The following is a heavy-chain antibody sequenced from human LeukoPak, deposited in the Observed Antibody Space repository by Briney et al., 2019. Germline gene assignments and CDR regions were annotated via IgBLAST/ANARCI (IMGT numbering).Heavy chain of an antibody. CDR3: VRGPSSSSHLRAGSTRPHYFDY. D-gene: IGHD6-13*01. Sequence: GGSLRLSCAASGFTFSAHAIHWVRQAPGKGLEWVAVISNDGNNKYIADSVKGRFTISRDNSKNTLNLQMNSLTADDTAMYHCVRGPSSSSHLRAGSTRPHYFDYWGQGALVTVSS. V-gene: IGHV3-30-3*01. J-gene: IGHJ4*02. CDR1: GFTFSAHA. CDR2: ISNDGNNK.